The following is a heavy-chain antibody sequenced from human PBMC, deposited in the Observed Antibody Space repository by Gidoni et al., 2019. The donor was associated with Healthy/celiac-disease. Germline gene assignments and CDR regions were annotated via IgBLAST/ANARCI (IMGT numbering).Heavy chain of an antibody. CDR3: ARGGGWLQPHPFDY. J-gene: IGHJ4*02. CDR2: INHSGST. D-gene: IGHD3-16*01. CDR1: GGSFSGYY. V-gene: IGHV4-34*01. Sequence: QVQLQQWGAGLLKPSETLSLTCAVYGGSFSGYYWSGIRQPPGKGLEWIGEINHSGSTNYNPSLKSRVTISVDTSKNQFSLKLSSVTAADTAVYYCARGGGWLQPHPFDYWGQGTLVTVSS.